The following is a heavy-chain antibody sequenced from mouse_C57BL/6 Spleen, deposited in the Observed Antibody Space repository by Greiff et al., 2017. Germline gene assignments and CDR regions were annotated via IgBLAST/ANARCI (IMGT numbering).Heavy chain of an antibody. CDR3: TREDGYHYAMDY. Sequence: EVHLVESGTVLARPGASVKMSCKTSGYTFTSYWMHWVKQRPGQGLEWIGAIYPGNSDTSYNQKFKGKAKLTAVTSASTAYMELSSLTNEDSAVYYCTREDGYHYAMDYWGQGTSVTVSS. CDR1: GYTFTSYW. J-gene: IGHJ4*01. CDR2: IYPGNSDT. D-gene: IGHD2-3*01. V-gene: IGHV1-5*01.